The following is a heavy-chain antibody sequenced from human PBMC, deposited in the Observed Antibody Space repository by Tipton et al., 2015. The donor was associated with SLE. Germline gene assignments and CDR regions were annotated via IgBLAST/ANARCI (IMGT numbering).Heavy chain of an antibody. CDR2: MNPNSGNT. J-gene: IGHJ4*02. D-gene: IGHD4-11*01. Sequence: QLVQSGAEVKKPGASVKVSCKASGYTFTNYDINWMRQATGQGLEWMGWMNPNSGNTGYAQKFQGRVTMTRNTSVTTAYMELSSLRSEDTAVYYCARGRGTVTSFDYWGQGSLFTVSS. CDR3: ARGRGTVTSFDY. CDR1: GYTFTNYD. V-gene: IGHV1-8*02.